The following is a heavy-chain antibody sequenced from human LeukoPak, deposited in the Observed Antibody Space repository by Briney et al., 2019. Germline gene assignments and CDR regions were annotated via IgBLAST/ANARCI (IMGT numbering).Heavy chain of an antibody. CDR3: ARRSNYDSSGYYLDY. CDR1: GGSISSSNW. J-gene: IGHJ4*02. V-gene: IGHV4-4*02. CDR2: IYHSGGT. Sequence: PSETLSLTCAVSGGSISSSNWWSWVRQPPGKGLEWIGEIYHSGGTNYNPSLKSRVTISVDKSKNQFSLKLSSVTAADTAVYYCARRSNYDSSGYYLDYWGQGTLVTVSS. D-gene: IGHD3-22*01.